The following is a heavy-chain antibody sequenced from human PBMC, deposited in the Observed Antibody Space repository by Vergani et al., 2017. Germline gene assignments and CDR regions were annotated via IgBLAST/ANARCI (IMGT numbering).Heavy chain of an antibody. Sequence: QVQLQESGPGLVKPSETLSLTCTVSGGSVSSGSYYWSWIRQPAGKGLEWIGHIYYSGSTNYNPSLKCRVTISVDTSKNQFSLKLISVTAADTAVYYCARERTQLVSWFYPWGQGTLVTVSS. J-gene: IGHJ5*02. D-gene: IGHD6-13*01. CDR2: IYYSGST. CDR3: ARERTQLVSWFYP. V-gene: IGHV4-61*10. CDR1: GGSVSSGSYY.